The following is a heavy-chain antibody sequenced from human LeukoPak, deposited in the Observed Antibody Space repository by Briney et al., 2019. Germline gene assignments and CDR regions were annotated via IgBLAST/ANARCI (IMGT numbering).Heavy chain of an antibody. J-gene: IGHJ4*02. Sequence: GGSLRLSCAASGFTFSSYWMHWVRQAPGKGLVWVSRVNSDGSSTTYADSVKGRFTISRDNAKNTLYLQMNSLRAEDTAVYYCARGSTQYSSGWYGLDYWGQGALVTVSS. CDR2: VNSDGSST. V-gene: IGHV3-74*01. D-gene: IGHD6-19*01. CDR1: GFTFSSYW. CDR3: ARGSTQYSSGWYGLDY.